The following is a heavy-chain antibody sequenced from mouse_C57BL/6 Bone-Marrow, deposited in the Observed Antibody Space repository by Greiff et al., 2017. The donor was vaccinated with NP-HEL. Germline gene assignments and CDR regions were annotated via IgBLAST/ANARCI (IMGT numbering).Heavy chain of an antibody. D-gene: IGHD3-2*02. V-gene: IGHV5-4*01. J-gene: IGHJ3*01. CDR1: GFTFSSYA. Sequence: VMLVESGGGLVKPGGSLKLSCAASGFTFSSYAMSWVRQTPEKRLEWVATISDGGSYTYYPDNVKGRFTISRDNAKNNLYLQMSHLKSEDTAMYYCARDSPDSSGYAWFAYWGQGTLVTVSA. CDR3: ARDSPDSSGYAWFAY. CDR2: ISDGGSYT.